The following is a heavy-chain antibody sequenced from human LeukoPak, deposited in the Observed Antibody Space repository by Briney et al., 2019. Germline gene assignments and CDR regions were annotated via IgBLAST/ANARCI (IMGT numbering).Heavy chain of an antibody. D-gene: IGHD6-19*01. CDR1: GFTFSSYG. V-gene: IGHV3-21*01. CDR3: ARSVADGAFDI. J-gene: IGHJ3*02. Sequence: GRSLRLSCAASGFTFSSYGMHWVRQAPGKGLEWVSSISDSSSYIYYADSVKGRFTISRDNAKNSLYLQMYSLRAEDTAVYYCARSVADGAFDIWGQGTMVTVSS. CDR2: ISDSSSYI.